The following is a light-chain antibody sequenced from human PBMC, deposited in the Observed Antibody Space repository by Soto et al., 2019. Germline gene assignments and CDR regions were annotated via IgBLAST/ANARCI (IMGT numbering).Light chain of an antibody. CDR3: ATWDDSRNGYV. CDR2: DND. V-gene: IGLV1-44*01. J-gene: IGLJ1*01. CDR1: SSNIGSNT. Sequence: QFVLTQPPSASGTPGQRVTISASGSSSNIGSNTVSWYQQVPGTAPKLLIYDNDERPSGVPGRFSGSKSGTSASLAISGLQSEDEADYYCATWDDSRNGYVFGPGTKVTVL.